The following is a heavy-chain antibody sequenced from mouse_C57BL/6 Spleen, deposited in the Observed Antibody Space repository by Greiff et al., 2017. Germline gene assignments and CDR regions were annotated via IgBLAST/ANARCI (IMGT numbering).Heavy chain of an antibody. CDR1: GFTFSSYA. V-gene: IGHV5-4*01. Sequence: EVNVVESGGGLVKPGGSLKLSCAASGFTFSSYAMSWVRQTPEKRLEWVATISDGGSYTYYPDNVKGRFTISRDNAKNNLYLQMSHLKSEDTAMYYCARDEGYSWFAYWGQGTLVTVSA. J-gene: IGHJ3*01. CDR3: ARDEGYSWFAY. D-gene: IGHD2-3*01. CDR2: ISDGGSYT.